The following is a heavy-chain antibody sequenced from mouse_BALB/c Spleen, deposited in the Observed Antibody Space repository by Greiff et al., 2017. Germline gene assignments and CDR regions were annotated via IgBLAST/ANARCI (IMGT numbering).Heavy chain of an antibody. D-gene: IGHD1-1*01. V-gene: IGHV2-9*02. CDR1: GFSLTSYG. CDR3: ARDESYYGSSYGFAY. J-gene: IGHJ3*01. CDR2: IWAGGST. Sequence: VMLVESGPGLVAPSQSLSITCTVSGFSLTSYGVHWVRQPPGKGLEWLGVIWAGGSTNYNSALMSRLSISKDNSKSQVFLKMNSLQTDDTAMYYCARDESYYGSSYGFAYWGQGTLVTVSA.